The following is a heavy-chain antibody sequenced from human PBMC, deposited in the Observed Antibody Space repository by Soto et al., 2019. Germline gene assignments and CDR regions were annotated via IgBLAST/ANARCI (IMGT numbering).Heavy chain of an antibody. CDR1: GFIFSSYG. CDR2: IWHDGSKE. J-gene: IGHJ4*02. CDR3: AREATFGSGSYDY. V-gene: IGHV3-33*01. Sequence: GGSLRLSCEVSGFIFSSYGMHWVRQAPGKGLEWVGVIWHDGSKEYYVDSVKGRFTISRDNSRDTLYLQMHSLGAEDTAVYSCAREATFGSGSYDYWGQGTPVTVSS. D-gene: IGHD3-10*01.